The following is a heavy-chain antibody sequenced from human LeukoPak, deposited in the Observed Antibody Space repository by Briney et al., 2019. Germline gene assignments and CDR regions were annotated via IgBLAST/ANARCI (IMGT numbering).Heavy chain of an antibody. V-gene: IGHV3-7*01. D-gene: IGHD6-13*01. Sequence: GGSLRLSCAASGFTFSRYWMSWVRQAPGKGLEWVANIKQDGSQKSYVDSVKGRFTISRDNAKNSLYLQMNSLRAEDTAVYYCARVVAAAGRMDVWGKGTTVTISS. CDR3: ARVVAAAGRMDV. CDR2: IKQDGSQK. J-gene: IGHJ6*03. CDR1: GFTFSRYW.